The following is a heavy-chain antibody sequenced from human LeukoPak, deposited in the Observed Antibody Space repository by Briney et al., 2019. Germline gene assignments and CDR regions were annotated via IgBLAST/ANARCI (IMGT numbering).Heavy chain of an antibody. CDR2: ISMSGART. J-gene: IGHJ4*02. D-gene: IGHD6-13*01. CDR1: GFTISDHH. CDR3: AKDLSAGHFDY. V-gene: IGHV3-23*01. Sequence: PGGSLRLSCAASGFTISDHHIDWVRQAPGKGLEWVSTISMSGARTYYADSVKGRFTISRDNSKNTLYLQMNSLRPDDTAVYYCAKDLSAGHFDYWGQGSLVTVSS.